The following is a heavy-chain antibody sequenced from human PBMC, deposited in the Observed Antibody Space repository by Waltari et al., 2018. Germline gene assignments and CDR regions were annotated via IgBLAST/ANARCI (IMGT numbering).Heavy chain of an antibody. V-gene: IGHV1-2*02. J-gene: IGHJ4*02. Sequence: QVQLVQSGAEVKKPGASVKVSCKASGYTFTGYYMHWVRQAPGQGLEGMCWINPTSGGPNYAQKFQAGVTMTRDTSISTAYMELSRLRSDDTAVYYCARVHRHGSSGWNYWGQGTLVTVSS. CDR2: INPTSGGP. D-gene: IGHD6-19*01. CDR1: GYTFTGYY. CDR3: ARVHRHGSSGWNY.